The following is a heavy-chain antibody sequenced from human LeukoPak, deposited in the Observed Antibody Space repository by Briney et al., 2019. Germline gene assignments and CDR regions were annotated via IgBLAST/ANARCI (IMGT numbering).Heavy chain of an antibody. J-gene: IGHJ4*02. V-gene: IGHV5-10-1*01. Sequence: GGSLKISCKGSGYSFTSYWISWVRQMPGKGLEWMGRIDPSDSYTNYSPSFQGHVTISADKSISTAYLQWSSLKASDTAMYYCARHYHKVAGEFDYWGQGTLVTVSS. CDR2: IDPSDSYT. D-gene: IGHD6-19*01. CDR1: GYSFTSYW. CDR3: ARHYHKVAGEFDY.